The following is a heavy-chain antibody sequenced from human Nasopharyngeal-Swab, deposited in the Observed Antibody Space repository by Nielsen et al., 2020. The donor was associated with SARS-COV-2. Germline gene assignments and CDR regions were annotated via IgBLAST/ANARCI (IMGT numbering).Heavy chain of an antibody. CDR2: IYYSGST. CDR3: ARGAIDYYDSSGYGD. V-gene: IGHV4-31*02. J-gene: IGHJ4*02. D-gene: IGHD3-22*01. Sequence: RQAPGKGLEWVGYIYYSGSTYYNPSLKSRVTISVDTSKNQFSLKLSSVTAADTAVYYCARGAIDYYDSSGYGDWGQGTLVTVSS.